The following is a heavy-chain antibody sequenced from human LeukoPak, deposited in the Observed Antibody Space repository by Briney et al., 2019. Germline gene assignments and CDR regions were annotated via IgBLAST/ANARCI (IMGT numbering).Heavy chain of an antibody. Sequence: PGGSLRLSCAASGFTFSSYAMSWVRQAPGKGLEWVSAISGSGGSTYYADSVKGRFTISRDNSKNTLYLQMNSLRAEDTAVYYCAKDRSSSGWYFPFDYWGQGTLVTVSS. CDR3: AKDRSSSGWYFPFDY. CDR1: GFTFSSYA. J-gene: IGHJ4*02. V-gene: IGHV3-23*01. D-gene: IGHD6-19*01. CDR2: ISGSGGST.